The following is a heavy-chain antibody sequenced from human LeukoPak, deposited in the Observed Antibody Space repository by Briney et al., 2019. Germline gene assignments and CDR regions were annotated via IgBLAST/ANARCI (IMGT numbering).Heavy chain of an antibody. J-gene: IGHJ5*02. CDR2: INSDGSSI. CDR1: GFTSSSYW. V-gene: IGHV3-74*01. CDR3: ARGRGPYGWFDP. Sequence: GGSLRLSCAASGFTSSSYWMHWVRHAPGKGLVWVSRINSDGSSINYADSVKGRFTISRDNAKNTLYLQMNSLRAEDAAVYYCARGRGPYGWFDPWGQGTRVTVSS. D-gene: IGHD3-10*01.